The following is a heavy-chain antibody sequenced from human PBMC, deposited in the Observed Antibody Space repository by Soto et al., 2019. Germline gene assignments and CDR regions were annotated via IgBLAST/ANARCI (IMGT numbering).Heavy chain of an antibody. CDR2: ISYDGSKK. Sequence: QVQLVESGGGVFQPGRSLRLSCAASGFRVSSCDMHWVRQAPGKGLEWVTLISYDGSKKYTAESVKGRFTISRDNSQNTLYLQMNSLGAEDTAVYYCARDRGTTGIANGFDLWGQGTLVTVSS. J-gene: IGHJ4*02. V-gene: IGHV3-33*01. CDR3: ARDRGTTGIANGFDL. D-gene: IGHD4-4*01. CDR1: GFRVSSCD.